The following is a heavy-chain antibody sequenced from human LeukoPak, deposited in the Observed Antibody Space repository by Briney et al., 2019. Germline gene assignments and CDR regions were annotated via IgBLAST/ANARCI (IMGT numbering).Heavy chain of an antibody. D-gene: IGHD3-9*01. Sequence: PGGSLRLSCAASGFTFRDYTMNWVRQSPGKGLEWVSAINKGGTFIKYADSVKGRFVVSRDNAKNLLFLQMNNLRVEDTAMYYCAGGTGFIIKDWGQGTLVTVSS. CDR3: AGGTGFIIKD. CDR2: INKGGTFI. J-gene: IGHJ4*02. CDR1: GFTFRDYT. V-gene: IGHV3-21*04.